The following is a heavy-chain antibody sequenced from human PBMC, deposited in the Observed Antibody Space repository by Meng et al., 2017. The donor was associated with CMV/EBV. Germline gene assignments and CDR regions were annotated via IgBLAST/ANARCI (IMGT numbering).Heavy chain of an antibody. J-gene: IGHJ6*02. CDR2: IYYSGST. D-gene: IGHD6-19*01. Sequence: SETLSLTCTVSGGSISSSSYYWGWIRQPPGKGLEWIGSIYYSGSTYYNPSLKSRVTISVDTSKNQFSLKLSSVTAADTAVYYCARVLPHIAVAGFYYYGMDVWGQGTTVTVSS. V-gene: IGHV4-39*07. CDR3: ARVLPHIAVAGFYYYGMDV. CDR1: GGSISSSSYY.